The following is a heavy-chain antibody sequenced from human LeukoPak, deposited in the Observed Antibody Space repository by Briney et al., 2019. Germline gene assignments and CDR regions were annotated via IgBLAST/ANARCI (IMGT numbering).Heavy chain of an antibody. Sequence: GGSLRLSCAASGFSVSGKFMSWVRQAPGKGLEWVSIIHYDGKIRYAGSVGGRFTIYRDDSENTLFLQMNSLRVDDTAVYFCASGDGYLQPYWGQGTLVTASS. CDR3: ASGDGYLQPY. CDR1: GFSVSGKF. V-gene: IGHV3-53*01. J-gene: IGHJ4*02. D-gene: IGHD2-21*01. CDR2: IHYDGKI.